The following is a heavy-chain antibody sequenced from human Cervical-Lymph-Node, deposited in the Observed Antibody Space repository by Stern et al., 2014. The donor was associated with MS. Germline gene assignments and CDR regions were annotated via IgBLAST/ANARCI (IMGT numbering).Heavy chain of an antibody. CDR3: AKEYGSGSYYYYAMDV. J-gene: IGHJ6*02. CDR2: ISYDGSNK. Sequence: VQLVESGGGVVQPGRSLRLSCAASGSTFSSYGMHWVRQAPGKGLEWGAVISYDGSNKYYIDSVKGRFTISRDNSKNTLYLQMNSLRTEDTAVYYCAKEYGSGSYYYYAMDVWGLGTTVTVSS. D-gene: IGHD3-10*01. V-gene: IGHV3-30*18. CDR1: GSTFSSYG.